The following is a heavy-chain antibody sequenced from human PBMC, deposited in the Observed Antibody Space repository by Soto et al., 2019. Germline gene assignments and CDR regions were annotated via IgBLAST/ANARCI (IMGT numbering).Heavy chain of an antibody. D-gene: IGHD3-10*01. Sequence: GGVLRLLCLASWSTFSYFAMTWGRHGPGRGVGGGGSLDGDGGSTYYEEYVRGRFSISSANSQNTLFLQMKRLTVDDTAIYYCAAPRDEYGSGVSWFTYGMDIWGQGTPVTVSS. CDR1: WSTFSYFA. J-gene: IGHJ6*02. CDR2: LDGDGGST. V-gene: IGHV3-23*01. CDR3: AAPRDEYGSGVSWFTYGMDI.